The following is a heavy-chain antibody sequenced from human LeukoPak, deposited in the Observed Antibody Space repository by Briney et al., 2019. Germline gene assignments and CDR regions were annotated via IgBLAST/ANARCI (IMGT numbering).Heavy chain of an antibody. CDR3: ARGGAARLHFQN. D-gene: IGHD6-6*01. J-gene: IGHJ1*01. CDR1: GGSINSNNYY. V-gene: IGHV4-39*07. CDR2: ISYSGSA. Sequence: SETLSLTCTVSGGSINSNNYYWGWIRQPPGKGLEWIGSISYSGSAYYNPSLKSRLTMSVDTSKNQFSLNLNSVTAADTAVYYCARGGAARLHFQNWGQGTLVTVSS.